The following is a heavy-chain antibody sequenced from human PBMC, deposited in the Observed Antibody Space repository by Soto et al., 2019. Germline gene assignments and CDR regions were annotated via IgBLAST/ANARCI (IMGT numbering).Heavy chain of an antibody. Sequence: QVQLVQSGAEVKKPGSSVKVSCKASGGTFSSYAISWVRQAPGRGLEWMGGIIPIFGTANYAQKFQGRVTITADESTSTAYMELSSLRSEDTAVYDCAMDSSSWYRRYYYYYGMDVWGQGTTVTVSS. CDR3: AMDSSSWYRRYYYYYGMDV. V-gene: IGHV1-69*01. CDR1: GGTFSSYA. CDR2: IIPIFGTA. D-gene: IGHD6-13*01. J-gene: IGHJ6*02.